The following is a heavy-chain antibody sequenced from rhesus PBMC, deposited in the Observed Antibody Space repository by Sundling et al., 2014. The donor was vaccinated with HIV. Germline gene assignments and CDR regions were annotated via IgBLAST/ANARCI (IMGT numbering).Heavy chain of an antibody. CDR3: ARGYGVVLTAPRFSYYALDS. V-gene: IGHV4-169*01. CDR1: GGSISSNY. CDR2: IYGSGSST. D-gene: IGHD2-15*01. J-gene: IGHJ6*01. Sequence: QVQLQESGPGLVKPSETLSLTCAVSGGSISSNYWSWIRQAPGKGLEWIGYIYGSGSSTNYNPSLKSRVTLSVDTSKNQFSLKLSSVTAADTAVYYCARGYGVVLTAPRFSYYALDSWGQGVVVTVSS.